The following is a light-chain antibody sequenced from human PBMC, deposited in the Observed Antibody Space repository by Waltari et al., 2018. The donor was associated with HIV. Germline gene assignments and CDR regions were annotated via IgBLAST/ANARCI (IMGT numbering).Light chain of an antibody. CDR2: DVS. J-gene: IGLJ3*02. CDR1: SSDVGGYKY. V-gene: IGLV2-11*01. CDR3: CSYAGSYSWV. Sequence: QSALTQPRSVSGSPGQSVTISCTGTSSDVGGYKYVSWYQQHPGKAPKLMIYDVSTRPSGVPDRFSGSKSGNTASLTISGLQAEDEADYHCCSYAGSYSWVFGGGTKLTVL.